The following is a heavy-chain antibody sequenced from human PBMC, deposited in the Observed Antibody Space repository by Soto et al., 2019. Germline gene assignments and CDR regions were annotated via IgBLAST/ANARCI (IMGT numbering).Heavy chain of an antibody. CDR1: GRTFSVNADF. CDR3: VTRSLLVAPT. J-gene: IGHJ4*02. V-gene: IGHV4-39*01. D-gene: IGHD2-21*01. CDR2: IDNGGNT. Sequence: SETLSLTCTVSGRTFSVNADFWYLAWIRQPPGKGLEWIGSIDNGGNTYYNPPLKSRVIISADTSKNQFSLSLNPVTAADKAAYYCVTRSLLVAPTWGQGILVT.